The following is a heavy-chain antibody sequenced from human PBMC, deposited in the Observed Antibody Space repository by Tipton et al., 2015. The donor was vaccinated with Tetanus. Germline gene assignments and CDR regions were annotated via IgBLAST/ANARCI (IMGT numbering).Heavy chain of an antibody. CDR3: ARTRVVERGMDV. J-gene: IGHJ6*02. V-gene: IGHV1-69*14. D-gene: IGHD1-1*01. Sequence: QVQLVQSGAEVKKPGSSVKVSCKASGGTFSSYAISWVRQAPGQGLEWMGAIIPIFGTANYAQKFQGRVTITADRSTSTAYMELSSLGSEDPAVYYCARTRVVERGMDVWGQGTTVTVSS. CDR1: GGTFSSYA. CDR2: IIPIFGTA.